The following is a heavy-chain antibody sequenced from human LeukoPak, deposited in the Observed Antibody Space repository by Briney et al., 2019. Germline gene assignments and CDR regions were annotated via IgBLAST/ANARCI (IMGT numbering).Heavy chain of an antibody. Sequence: SETLSLTCTVSGGSLSSYYWIWTRQPPGKGLEYIGYIFYSGQTNYNPSLKNRVTISVDTSKNEFSLSLSSVTAADTAVYYCARWNYYDFIRAFDIWGRGTMVTVSS. J-gene: IGHJ3*02. CDR2: IFYSGQT. CDR1: GGSLSSYY. CDR3: ARWNYYDFIRAFDI. V-gene: IGHV4-59*12. D-gene: IGHD3-22*01.